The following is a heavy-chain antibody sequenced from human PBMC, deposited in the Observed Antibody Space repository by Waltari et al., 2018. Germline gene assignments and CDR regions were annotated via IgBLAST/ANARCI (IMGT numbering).Heavy chain of an antibody. CDR2: IIPIRITA. Sequence: QVQLVQSGAEVKKPGSSVKVSCTASGGTFSSYTISWVRQAPGQGLGWMGRIIPIRITANSPQKFQGRGTITADKSPSTAYMWLSSLRSEDTALYYCAIKNYCTNGVCPLRGDAFDIWGQGTMVTVSS. V-gene: IGHV1-69*08. CDR3: AIKNYCTNGVCPLRGDAFDI. CDR1: GGTFSSYT. D-gene: IGHD2-8*01. J-gene: IGHJ3*02.